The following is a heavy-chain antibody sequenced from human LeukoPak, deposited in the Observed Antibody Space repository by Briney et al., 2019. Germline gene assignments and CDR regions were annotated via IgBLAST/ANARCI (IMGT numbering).Heavy chain of an antibody. CDR3: ARNARYNWNYVEGYYYYYMDV. CDR1: GYTFTSYG. V-gene: IGHV1-18*01. J-gene: IGHJ6*03. Sequence: ASVTVSRKASGYTFTSYGISWVRQPLAQGGEGMGWISAYNGNTNYAQKLQRRLTMTTYTSTSTAYMELRSRKSDDTAVYYCARNARYNWNYVEGYYYYYMDVWGKGTTVTVSS. CDR2: ISAYNGNT. D-gene: IGHD1-7*01.